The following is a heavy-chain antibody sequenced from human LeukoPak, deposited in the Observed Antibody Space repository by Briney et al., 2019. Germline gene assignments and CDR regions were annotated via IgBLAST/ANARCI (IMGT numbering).Heavy chain of an antibody. CDR3: ARGDRPFYVSPDYWYFDL. CDR1: GGSFSGYY. D-gene: IGHD3-16*01. J-gene: IGHJ2*01. V-gene: IGHV4-34*01. CDR2: INHSGST. Sequence: SETLSLTCAVYGGSFSGYYWSWIRQPPGKGLEWIGEINHSGSTNYNPSLKSPVTISVDTSKNQFSLKLSSVTAADTAVYYCARGDRPFYVSPDYWYFDLWGRGTLVTVSS.